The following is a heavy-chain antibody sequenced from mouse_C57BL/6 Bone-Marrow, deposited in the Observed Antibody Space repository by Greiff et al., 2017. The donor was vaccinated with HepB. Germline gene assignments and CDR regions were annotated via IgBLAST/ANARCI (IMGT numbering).Heavy chain of an antibody. D-gene: IGHD1-1*02. J-gene: IGHJ4*01. Sequence: EVQLVESGGGLVKPGGSLKLSCAASGFTFSDYGMHWVRQAPEKGLEWVAYISSGSSTIYYADTVKGRFTISRDNAKNTLFLQMTSLRSEDTAMYYCARPGHMGGYAMDYWGQGTSVTVSS. CDR1: GFTFSDYG. CDR2: ISSGSSTI. V-gene: IGHV5-17*01. CDR3: ARPGHMGGYAMDY.